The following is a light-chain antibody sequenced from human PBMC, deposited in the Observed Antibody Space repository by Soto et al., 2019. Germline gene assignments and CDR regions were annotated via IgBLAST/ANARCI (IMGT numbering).Light chain of an antibody. CDR3: QQSFTTWT. Sequence: IHMTQSPSSLSASVGNRVPITCRAIQSVGNFLNWYQQKPGLPPEFLIYAASNLQSGVPSRFSGIGSGTDFTLTISNLEPEDFATYYCQQSFTTWTFGQGTKVDIK. CDR1: QSVGNF. V-gene: IGKV1-39*01. J-gene: IGKJ1*01. CDR2: AAS.